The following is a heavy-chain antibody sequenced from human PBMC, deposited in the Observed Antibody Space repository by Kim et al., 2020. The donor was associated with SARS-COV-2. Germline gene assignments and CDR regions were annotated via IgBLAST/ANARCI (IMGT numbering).Heavy chain of an antibody. D-gene: IGHD6-19*01. CDR2: ISSSSSYI. V-gene: IGHV3-21*01. CDR3: ARGKGPPRYSSGWYRFDY. CDR1: GFTFSSYS. Sequence: GGSLRLSCAASGFTFSSYSMNWVRQAPGKGLEWVSSISSSSSYIYYADSVKGRFTISIDNAKNSLYLQMNSLRAEDTAVYYCARGKGPPRYSSGWYRFDYWGQGTLVTVSS. J-gene: IGHJ4*02.